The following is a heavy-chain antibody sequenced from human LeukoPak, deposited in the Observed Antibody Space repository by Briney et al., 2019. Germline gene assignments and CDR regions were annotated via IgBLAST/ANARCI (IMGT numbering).Heavy chain of an antibody. CDR2: INPDGSQT. CDR3: ARDPVRRDSY. J-gene: IGHJ4*02. V-gene: IGHV3-74*01. CDR1: GFTFNTYW. D-gene: IGHD3-10*01. Sequence: GGSLRLSCAATGFTFNTYWMHWVRQAPGKGLVWVSHINPDGSQTNYADSVTGRFTISRDNAKNTLYLQMNSLRAEDTAVYYCARDPVRRDSYWGQGTLVTVSS.